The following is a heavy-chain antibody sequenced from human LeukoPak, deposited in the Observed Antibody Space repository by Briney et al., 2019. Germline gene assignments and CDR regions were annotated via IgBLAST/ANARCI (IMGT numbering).Heavy chain of an antibody. CDR2: IYHSGST. CDR1: GYSISSGCY. Sequence: SETLSLTCTVSGYSISSGCYWGWIRQPPGKGREWIGSIYHSGSTYYNPSLKSRVTISVDTSKNQFSLKLSSVTAADTAVYYCARERGYYDSSGHDAFDIWGQGTMVTVSS. D-gene: IGHD3-22*01. V-gene: IGHV4-38-2*02. CDR3: ARERGYYDSSGHDAFDI. J-gene: IGHJ3*02.